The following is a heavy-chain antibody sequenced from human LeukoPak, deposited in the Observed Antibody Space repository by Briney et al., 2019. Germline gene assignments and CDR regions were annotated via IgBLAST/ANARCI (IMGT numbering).Heavy chain of an antibody. CDR3: ARCRYGSGSYYCYYFDY. V-gene: IGHV4-59*01. D-gene: IGHD3-10*01. Sequence: SETLSLTCTVSGGSISSYYWSWIRQPPGKGLEWIGYIYYSGSTNYNPSLKSRVTISVDTSKNQFSLKLSSVTAADTAVCYCARCRYGSGSYYCYYFDYWGQGTLVTVSS. J-gene: IGHJ4*02. CDR2: IYYSGST. CDR1: GGSISSYY.